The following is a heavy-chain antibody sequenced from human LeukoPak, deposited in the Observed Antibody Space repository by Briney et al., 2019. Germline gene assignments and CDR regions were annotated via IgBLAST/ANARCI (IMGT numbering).Heavy chain of an antibody. CDR2: ISGSGGST. Sequence: AGGSLRLSCAASGFTFSSYAVSWVRQAPGKGLEWVSSISGSGGSTYSADSVKGRFTISRDNSKNTLYLQMNSLRAEGTALYYCAKDRSCTNDICHGDFDYWGQGTLVTVSS. V-gene: IGHV3-23*01. CDR3: AKDRSCTNDICHGDFDY. D-gene: IGHD2-8*01. J-gene: IGHJ4*02. CDR1: GFTFSSYA.